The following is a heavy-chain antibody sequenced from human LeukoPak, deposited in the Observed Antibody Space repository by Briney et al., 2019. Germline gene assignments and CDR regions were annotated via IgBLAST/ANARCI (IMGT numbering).Heavy chain of an antibody. D-gene: IGHD6-25*01. V-gene: IGHV3-48*03. CDR3: ARAAWSRRSSGGENWFDP. Sequence: GGSLRLSCAASGLTFSSYEMNWVRQAPGKGLEWVSYISSSGSTIYYADSVKGRFTISRDNAKNSLYLQMNSLRAEDTAVYYCARAAWSRRSSGGENWFDPWGQGTLVTVSS. J-gene: IGHJ5*02. CDR2: ISSSGSTI. CDR1: GLTFSSYE.